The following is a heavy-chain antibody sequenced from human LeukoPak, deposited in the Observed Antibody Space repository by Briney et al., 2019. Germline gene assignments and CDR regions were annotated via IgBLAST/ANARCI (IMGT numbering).Heavy chain of an antibody. CDR2: IYYSGST. Sequence: PGGSLRLSCVASGFILSTSEMNWVRQAPGKGLEWIGYIYYSGSTNYNPSLKSRVTISVDTSKNQFSLKLSSVTAADTAVYYCARGTGLHFDYWGQGTLVTVSS. CDR3: ARGTGLHFDY. V-gene: IGHV4-59*13. J-gene: IGHJ4*02. D-gene: IGHD1-1*01. CDR1: GFILSTSE.